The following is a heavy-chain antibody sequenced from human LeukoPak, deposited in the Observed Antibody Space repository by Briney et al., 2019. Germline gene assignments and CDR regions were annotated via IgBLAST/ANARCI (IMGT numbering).Heavy chain of an antibody. J-gene: IGHJ3*02. CDR3: ARHPHYYDSSGYYQGDAFDI. V-gene: IGHV4-59*08. CDR2: IYYSGST. D-gene: IGHD3-22*01. CDR1: GGSISSYY. Sequence: PSETLSLTCTVSGGSISSYYWSWIRQPPGKGLEWIGYIYYSGSTNYNPSLKSRVTISVDTSKNQFSLKLSSVTAADTAVYYCARHPHYYDSSGYYQGDAFDIWGQGTMVTVSS.